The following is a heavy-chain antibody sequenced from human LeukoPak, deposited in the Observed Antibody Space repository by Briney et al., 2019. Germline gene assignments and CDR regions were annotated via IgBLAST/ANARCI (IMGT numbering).Heavy chain of an antibody. V-gene: IGHV3-23*01. D-gene: IGHD4-23*01. CDR2: ASGSGGST. J-gene: IGHJ4*02. CDR3: AKDLGSVVTPPSLDY. CDR1: GFTLSSYA. Sequence: GGSLRLSCAASGFTLSSYAMSWVRQAPGKGLEWVSSASGSGGSTYYADSVKGRFTISRDNSKNTLYLQMNSLRAEDTAVYYCAKDLGSVVTPPSLDYWGQGTLVTVSS.